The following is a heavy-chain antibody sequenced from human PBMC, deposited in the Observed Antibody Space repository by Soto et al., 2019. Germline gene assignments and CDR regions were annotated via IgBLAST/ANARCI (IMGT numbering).Heavy chain of an antibody. D-gene: IGHD4-17*01. J-gene: IGHJ4*02. CDR3: ARTDLRWYTDY. CDR2: INHSGST. CDR1: GGSISSSSYY. Sequence: SETLSLTCTVSGGSISSSSYYWSWIRQPPGKGLEWIGEINHSGSTNYNPSLKSRVTISVDTSKNQFSLKLSSVTAADTAVYYCARTDLRWYTDYWGQGTLVTVSS. V-gene: IGHV4-39*07.